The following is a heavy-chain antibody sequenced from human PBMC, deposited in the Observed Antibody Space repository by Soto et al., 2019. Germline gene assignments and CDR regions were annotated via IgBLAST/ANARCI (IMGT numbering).Heavy chain of an antibody. J-gene: IGHJ6*02. Sequence: SETLSLTCVVSGYSFNSVHFWGWIRQPPGKGLQWIGSLSQNGGTYRNPSLRSRVTLSVDTSKNQFSLKLTSVTAADAAVYYCDAATLTGARFYGMDVWGQGSTVTVSS. CDR1: GYSFNSVHF. V-gene: IGHV4-38-2*01. CDR2: LSQNGGT. CDR3: DAATLTGARFYGMDV. D-gene: IGHD2-2*01.